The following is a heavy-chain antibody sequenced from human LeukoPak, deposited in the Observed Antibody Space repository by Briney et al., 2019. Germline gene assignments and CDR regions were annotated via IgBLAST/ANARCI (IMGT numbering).Heavy chain of an antibody. Sequence: GGSLRLSCAASGFTFSIYGMHWVRQAPGKGLEWVSVISGTGGDTYYADSVKGRFTISRDNSKNTLYLQMNSLRAEDTAVYYCVKDGLYSSSWYDFDYWGQGTLVTVSS. V-gene: IGHV3-23*01. CDR1: GFTFSIYG. J-gene: IGHJ4*02. D-gene: IGHD6-13*01. CDR3: VKDGLYSSSWYDFDY. CDR2: ISGTGGDT.